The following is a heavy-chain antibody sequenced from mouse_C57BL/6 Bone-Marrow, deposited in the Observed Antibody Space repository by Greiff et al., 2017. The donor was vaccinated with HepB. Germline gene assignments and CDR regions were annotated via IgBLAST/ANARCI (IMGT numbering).Heavy chain of an antibody. V-gene: IGHV1-82*01. J-gene: IGHJ4*01. D-gene: IGHD1-3*01. CDR2: IYPGDGDT. Sequence: VQLQQSGPELVKPGASVKISCKASGYAFSSSWMNWVKQRPGEGLEWIGRIYPGDGDTNYDGKFKGKATLTADTSSSTAYMQLSSLTSEDSAVYYGAGRELYSCAEPYEAMDDWGKGTSVTVSS. CDR3: AGRELYSCAEPYEAMDD. CDR1: GYAFSSSW.